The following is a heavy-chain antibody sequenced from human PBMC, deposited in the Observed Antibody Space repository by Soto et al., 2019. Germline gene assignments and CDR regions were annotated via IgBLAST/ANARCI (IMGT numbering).Heavy chain of an antibody. Sequence: GASVKVSCKVSGYTLTELSMHWVRQAPGKGLEWMGGFDPEDGETIYAQKFQGRVTMTEDTSTDTAYMELSSLRSEDTAVYYCATGKTAMAPHIDAFDIWGQGTMVTVSS. CDR2: FDPEDGET. D-gene: IGHD5-18*01. CDR1: GYTLTELS. V-gene: IGHV1-24*01. CDR3: ATGKTAMAPHIDAFDI. J-gene: IGHJ3*02.